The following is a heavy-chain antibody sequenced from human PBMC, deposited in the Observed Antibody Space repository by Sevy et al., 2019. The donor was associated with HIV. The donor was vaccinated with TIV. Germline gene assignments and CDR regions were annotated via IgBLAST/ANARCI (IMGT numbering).Heavy chain of an antibody. CDR3: TTGRWYRGVMISNLDAFDI. CDR1: GYTLNELS. Sequence: ASVKVSCKVSGYTLNELSMHWVRQAPGKGLEWMGGFDPEDGETIHAQKFQGRVTMTQDTSTDTAYMELSSLRSEDTAVYYCTTGRWYRGVMISNLDAFDIWGQGTMVTVSS. J-gene: IGHJ3*02. D-gene: IGHD3-10*01. V-gene: IGHV1-24*01. CDR2: FDPEDGET.